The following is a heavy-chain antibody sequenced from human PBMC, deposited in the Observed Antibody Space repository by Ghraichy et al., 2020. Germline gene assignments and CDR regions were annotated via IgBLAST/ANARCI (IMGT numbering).Heavy chain of an antibody. Sequence: GGSLRLSCAASGFTFSRYVMSWVRQAPGKGLEWVSTMTGSGDGTYHADSVKGRFTMSRDNSKNTLYLQMNSLRVEDTAIYYCAKDILDCNTASCPRRGDYYGLGVWGRGTTVTVSS. V-gene: IGHV3-23*01. D-gene: IGHD2/OR15-2a*01. CDR3: AKDILDCNTASCPRRGDYYGLGV. J-gene: IGHJ6*02. CDR1: GFTFSRYV. CDR2: MTGSGDGT.